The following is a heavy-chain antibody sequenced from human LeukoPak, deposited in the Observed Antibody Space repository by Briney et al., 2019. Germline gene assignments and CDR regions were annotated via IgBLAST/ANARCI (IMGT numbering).Heavy chain of an antibody. CDR1: GGSFSGYY. CDR3: AEGTGYFDPFDY. J-gene: IGHJ4*02. V-gene: IGHV4-34*01. D-gene: IGHD3-9*01. CDR2: INHSGST. Sequence: SETLSLTCAVYGGSFSGYYWSWIRQPPGKGLEWIGEINHSGSTNYNPSLKSRVTISVDTSKNQFSLKLSSVTAADTAVYYCAEGTGYFDPFDYWGQGTLVTVSS.